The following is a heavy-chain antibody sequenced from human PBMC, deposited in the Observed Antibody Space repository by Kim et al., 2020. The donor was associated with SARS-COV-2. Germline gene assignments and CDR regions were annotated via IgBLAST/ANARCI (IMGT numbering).Heavy chain of an antibody. Sequence: ADSVKGRFTIYRDNSKNTLYLQMNSLRAEDTAVYYCAKDRTEAAPYGMDVWGQGTTVTVSS. D-gene: IGHD6-13*01. V-gene: IGHV3-30*02. J-gene: IGHJ6*02. CDR3: AKDRTEAAPYGMDV.